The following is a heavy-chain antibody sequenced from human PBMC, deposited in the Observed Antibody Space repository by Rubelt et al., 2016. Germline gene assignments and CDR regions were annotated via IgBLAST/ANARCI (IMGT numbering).Heavy chain of an antibody. CDR1: GGSISSYY. Sequence: QVQLQESGPGLVKPSETLSLTCTVSGGSISSYYWSWIRQPPGKGLEWIGYIYYSGGTNYNPSLKSRVTISVDTYKNQFSLKLSSVTAADTAVDYCARDHPYYGPKYFQHWGQGTLVTVSS. J-gene: IGHJ1*01. D-gene: IGHD3-10*01. CDR3: ARDHPYYGPKYFQH. V-gene: IGHV4-59*01. CDR2: IYYSGGT.